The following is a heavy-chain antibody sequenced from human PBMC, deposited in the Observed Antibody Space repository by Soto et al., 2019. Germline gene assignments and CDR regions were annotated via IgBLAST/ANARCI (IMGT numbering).Heavy chain of an antibody. CDR3: ARDSWITMNAFDI. J-gene: IGHJ3*02. Sequence: QVQLVQSGAEVKKTGASVKVSCKASGYTFTHNAMHWVRQAPGQRPEWVGWINFGIGETKYSQKLQGRVSITSDTSASTVYMELSSLRSEDTAVYYCARDSWITMNAFDIWGQGTLVTVSS. CDR1: GYTFTHNA. D-gene: IGHD3-22*01. V-gene: IGHV1-3*01. CDR2: INFGIGET.